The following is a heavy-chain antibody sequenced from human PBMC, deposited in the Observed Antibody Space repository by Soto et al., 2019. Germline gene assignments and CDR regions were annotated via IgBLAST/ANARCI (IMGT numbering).Heavy chain of an antibody. D-gene: IGHD3-16*02. J-gene: IGHJ4*02. CDR1: GFKFRVYW. CDR3: ARDGLLFSGPYRPSRFDY. CDR2: IKHDTSEA. Sequence: DVQLVESGGGWVQPGRSLRLSCAASGFKFRVYWMSWVRQAPGKGLEWVGNIKHDTSEAHYADSVKGRFTITRDNIKNFLFLQMRDLRADDTASYYCARDGLLFSGPYRPSRFDYWGLGALVTVSS. V-gene: IGHV3-7*03.